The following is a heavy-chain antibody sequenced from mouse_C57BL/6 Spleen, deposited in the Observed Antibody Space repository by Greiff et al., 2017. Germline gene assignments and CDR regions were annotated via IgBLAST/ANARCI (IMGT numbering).Heavy chain of an antibody. Sequence: QVQLQQPGAELVRPGSSVKLSCKASGYTFTSYWMHWVKQRPIQGLEWIGNIDPSDSETHYNQKFKDKATLTVDKSSSTAYMQLSSLTSEDSAVYYCARGEKDYDPWFAYWGQGTLVTVSA. J-gene: IGHJ3*01. CDR3: ARGEKDYDPWFAY. V-gene: IGHV1-52*01. D-gene: IGHD2-4*01. CDR1: GYTFTSYW. CDR2: IDPSDSET.